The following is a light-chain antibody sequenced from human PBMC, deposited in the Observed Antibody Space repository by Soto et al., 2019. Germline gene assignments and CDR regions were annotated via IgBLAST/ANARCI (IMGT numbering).Light chain of an antibody. CDR2: KAS. CDR1: QTISNW. CDR3: QQRDSWPIT. V-gene: IGKV1-5*03. J-gene: IGKJ5*01. Sequence: IQMTQSPSTLSASVGDRVTITFRASQTISNWLAWYQQKAGKAPNLLIYKASRLESGVPSRFSGSGSGTDFTLTISCLQSEDFAVYYCQQRDSWPITFGQGTRLEIK.